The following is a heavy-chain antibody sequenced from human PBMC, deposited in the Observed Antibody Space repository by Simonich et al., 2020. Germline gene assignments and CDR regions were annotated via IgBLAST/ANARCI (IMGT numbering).Heavy chain of an antibody. CDR3: ARGGYSGSYNWFDP. J-gene: IGHJ5*02. CDR2: MGTAGDT. V-gene: IGHV3-13*01. Sequence: EVQLVESGGGLVQPGGSLRLSCAASGFTFSSYDMHWVRQAQGKGLGWITAMGTAGDTYYPGSVKGRFTISRENAKNSLYLQMNSLRAGDTAVYYCARGGYSGSYNWFDPWGQGTLVTVSS. CDR1: GFTFSSYD. D-gene: IGHD1-26*01.